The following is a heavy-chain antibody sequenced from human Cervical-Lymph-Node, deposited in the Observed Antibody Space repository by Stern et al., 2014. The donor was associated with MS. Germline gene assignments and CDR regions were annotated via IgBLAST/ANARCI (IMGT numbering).Heavy chain of an antibody. CDR1: GYSFTSYW. CDR2: VDPGDSDT. J-gene: IGHJ5*02. D-gene: IGHD6-13*01. CDR3: ARTRYSSSWYTFDP. Sequence: VQLVQSGAEVKKPGESLKISCTGSGYSFTSYWIAWVRHMPGKGLEWMGIVDPGDSDTRYSPSFQGQVSISADKSPSTAYLHWGSLKASDPAMYSCARTRYSSSWYTFDPGGQGPLVTVAS. V-gene: IGHV5-51*03.